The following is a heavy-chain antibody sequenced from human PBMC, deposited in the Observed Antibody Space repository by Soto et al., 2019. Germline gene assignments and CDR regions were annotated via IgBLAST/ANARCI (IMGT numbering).Heavy chain of an antibody. J-gene: IGHJ5*01. CDR2: ISGSGGST. V-gene: IGHV3-23*01. CDR3: AKERNFWSGTAGFDS. CDR1: GFTFANYA. D-gene: IGHD3-3*01. Sequence: GGSLRLSCGTSGFTFANYAMGWVRQAPGKGLEWISSISGSGGSTYYADSVKGRFTVSRDNSKTTVFLQMNSLRTEDTAVYFCAKERNFWSGTAGFDSWGQGSPVTVSS.